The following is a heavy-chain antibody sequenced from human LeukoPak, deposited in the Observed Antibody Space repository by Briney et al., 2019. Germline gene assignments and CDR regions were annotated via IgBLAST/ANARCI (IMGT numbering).Heavy chain of an antibody. CDR1: GFTFSSYG. Sequence: GGSLRLSCAASGFTFSSYGMHWVRQAPGKGLEWVAFIRYDGSNKYYADSVKGRLTISRDNSKNTLYLQMNSLRAEDTAVYYCAKDQRYPRYYFDYWGQGTLVTVSS. J-gene: IGHJ4*02. CDR2: IRYDGSNK. D-gene: IGHD1-14*01. V-gene: IGHV3-30*02. CDR3: AKDQRYPRYYFDY.